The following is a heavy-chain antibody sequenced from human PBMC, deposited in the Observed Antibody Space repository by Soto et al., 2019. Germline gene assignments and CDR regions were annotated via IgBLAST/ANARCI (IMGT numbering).Heavy chain of an antibody. Sequence: EVKLLESGGDLVQPGGSLRLSCAASGFTFNNYAMNWVRQAPGKGLEWVSSVSGNGGSTKYAESVKGRFTISRDNSKNTVSLQMSSLRGDDTAVYYCAREARRFLVLDVWGKGATVTVSS. CDR2: VSGNGGST. D-gene: IGHD3-3*01. J-gene: IGHJ6*04. CDR1: GFTFNNYA. CDR3: AREARRFLVLDV. V-gene: IGHV3-23*01.